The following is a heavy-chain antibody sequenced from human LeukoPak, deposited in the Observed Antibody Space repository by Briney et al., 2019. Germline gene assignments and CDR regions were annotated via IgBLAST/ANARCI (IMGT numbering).Heavy chain of an antibody. D-gene: IGHD4-17*01. CDR1: GVSISSGGYY. J-gene: IGHJ4*02. V-gene: IGHV4-31*03. CDR2: IYYSGST. Sequence: SQTLSLTCTVSGVSISSGGYYWSWIRQHPGKGLEWIGYIYYSGSTYYNPSLKSRVTISVDTSKNQFSLKLSSVTAADTAVYYCARDRGRDYDYGDYLPLGYFDYWGQGTLVTVSS. CDR3: ARDRGRDYDYGDYLPLGYFDY.